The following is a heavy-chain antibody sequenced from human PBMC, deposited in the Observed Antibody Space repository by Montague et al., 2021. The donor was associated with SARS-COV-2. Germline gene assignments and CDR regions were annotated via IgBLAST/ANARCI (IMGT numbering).Heavy chain of an antibody. CDR1: GGSISSGGYY. D-gene: IGHD3-3*01. V-gene: IGHV4-31*03. CDR2: IYYSGST. Sequence: ILSLTCTVSGGSISSGGYYWSWIHQHPGKGLEWIGYIYYSGSTYYNPTLKSRVTISVDTSKNQFSLKLSSVTAADTAVYYCARAPATIFGVVKQIDYWGQGTLVTVSS. J-gene: IGHJ4*02. CDR3: ARAPATIFGVVKQIDY.